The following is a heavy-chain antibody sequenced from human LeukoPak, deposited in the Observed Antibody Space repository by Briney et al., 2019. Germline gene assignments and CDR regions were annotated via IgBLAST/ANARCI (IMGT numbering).Heavy chain of an antibody. Sequence: SETLSLTCAVFGRSFSSYYWSWIRQPPGKGLQWIGEINHSGSTNYNPSLKSRVTISVDTSKNQFSLKLSSVTAADTAVYYCARGVVRRLWDYGMDVWGKGTTVTVSS. J-gene: IGHJ6*04. CDR1: GRSFSSYY. D-gene: IGHD3-10*01. V-gene: IGHV4-34*01. CDR3: ARGVVRRLWDYGMDV. CDR2: INHSGST.